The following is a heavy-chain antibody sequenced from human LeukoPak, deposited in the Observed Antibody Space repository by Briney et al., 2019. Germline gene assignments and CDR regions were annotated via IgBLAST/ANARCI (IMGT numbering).Heavy chain of an antibody. V-gene: IGHV3-23*01. Sequence: GGSLRLSCAASGFTFSSYWMSWVRQAPGKGLEWLSAISSSGGTTCYADSVKGRFTISRDNSRNTLYLQMNSLRVADTAVYFCTKVRLSNLYYYYGMDVWGQGTTVIVSS. CDR1: GFTFSSYW. D-gene: IGHD2-21*02. J-gene: IGHJ6*02. CDR2: ISSSGGTT. CDR3: TKVRLSNLYYYYGMDV.